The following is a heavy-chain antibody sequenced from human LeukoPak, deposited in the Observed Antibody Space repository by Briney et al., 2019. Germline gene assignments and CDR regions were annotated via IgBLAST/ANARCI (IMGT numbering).Heavy chain of an antibody. Sequence: SETLSLTCTVSGGSISSGDYYWSWIRQPPGQGLEWIAYISHSGGTYYNPSLKSRATISLDTSRNQFSLKLSSVTAADTAVYYCAREGGSDYWGQGTLVTVSS. CDR1: GGSISSGDYY. D-gene: IGHD1-26*01. V-gene: IGHV4-30-4*01. J-gene: IGHJ4*02. CDR2: ISHSGGT. CDR3: AREGGSDY.